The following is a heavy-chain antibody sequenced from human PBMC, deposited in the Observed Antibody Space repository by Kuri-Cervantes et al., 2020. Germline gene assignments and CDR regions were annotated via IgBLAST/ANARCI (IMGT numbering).Heavy chain of an antibody. CDR3: AREGGRGGMDV. CDR1: GFTFSSYA. J-gene: IGHJ6*02. CDR2: ISYDGSNK. D-gene: IGHD2-15*01. V-gene: IGHV3-30*14. Sequence: GESLKISCAASGFTFSSYAMHWVRQAPGKGLEWVAVISYDGSNKYYADSVKGRFTISRDNSKNTLYLQMNSLRAEDTAVYYCAREGGRGGMDVWGQGTTVTAP.